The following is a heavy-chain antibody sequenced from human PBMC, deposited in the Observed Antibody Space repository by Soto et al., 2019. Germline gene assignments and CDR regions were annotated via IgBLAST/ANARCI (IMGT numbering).Heavy chain of an antibody. D-gene: IGHD3-10*01. V-gene: IGHV4-34*01. Sequence: SETLSLTCAVYGGSFSGYYWSWIRQPPGKGLEWIGEINHSGSTNYNPSLKSRVTISVDTSKNQFSLKLSSVTAADTAVYYCARNYGSGSYYPLYYFDYWGQGTLVTVSS. CDR1: GGSFSGYY. CDR2: INHSGST. CDR3: ARNYGSGSYYPLYYFDY. J-gene: IGHJ4*02.